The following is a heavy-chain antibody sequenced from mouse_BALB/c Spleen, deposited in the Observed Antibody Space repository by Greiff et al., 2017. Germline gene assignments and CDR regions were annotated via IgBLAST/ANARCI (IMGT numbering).Heavy chain of an antibody. CDR3: TRGRGAMDY. CDR1: GYTFTSYW. CDR2: IYPGSGST. Sequence: LQQPGSELVRPGASVKLSCKASGYTFTSYWMYWVKQRHGQGLEWIGNIYPGSGSTNYDEKFKSKGTLTVDTSSSTAYMHLSSLTSEDSAVYYCTRGRGAMDYWGQGTSVTVSS. J-gene: IGHJ4*01. V-gene: IGHV1S22*01.